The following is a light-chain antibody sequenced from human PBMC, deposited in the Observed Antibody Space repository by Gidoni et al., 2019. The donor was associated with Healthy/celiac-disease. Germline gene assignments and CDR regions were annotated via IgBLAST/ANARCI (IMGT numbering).Light chain of an antibody. V-gene: IGKV1-9*01. CDR3: HAGS. CDR2: AAS. J-gene: IGKJ4*01. CDR1: QGISSY. Sequence: DIQLTQSTSFLYASVRDRVTITCRASQGISSYLAWYQQKPVKAPKLLIYAASTLQSGVPSRFSGSGSGTEFTLTISSLQPEDFETYSCHAGSFXGXTKVEIK.